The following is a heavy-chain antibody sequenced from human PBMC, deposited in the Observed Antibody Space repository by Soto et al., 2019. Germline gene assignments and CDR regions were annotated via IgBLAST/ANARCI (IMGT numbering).Heavy chain of an antibody. Sequence: GGSLRLSCAASGFTFSSYAMSWVRQSPGKGLEWVSVISGSGGSTYYADSVKGRFTISRDNSKNTLYLQMNSLRAEDTAVYYCAKGDYYDSSGDQGFYYYYYGMDVWGQGTTVTVSS. CDR2: ISGSGGST. D-gene: IGHD3-22*01. CDR3: AKGDYYDSSGDQGFYYYYYGMDV. V-gene: IGHV3-23*01. J-gene: IGHJ6*02. CDR1: GFTFSSYA.